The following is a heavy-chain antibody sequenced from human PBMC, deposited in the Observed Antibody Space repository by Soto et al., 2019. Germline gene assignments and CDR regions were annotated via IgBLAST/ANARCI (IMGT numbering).Heavy chain of an antibody. J-gene: IGHJ6*03. CDR2: IYYSGST. Sequence: KPSETLSLTCTVSGGSISSGGYYWSWIRQHPGKGLEWIGYIYYSGSTYYNPSLKSRVTISVDTSKNQFSLKLSSVTAADTAVYYCARAPYYDILTGYYWDYYYYMDVWGKGTTVTVSS. CDR3: ARAPYYDILTGYYWDYYYYMDV. CDR1: GGSISSGGYY. D-gene: IGHD3-9*01. V-gene: IGHV4-31*03.